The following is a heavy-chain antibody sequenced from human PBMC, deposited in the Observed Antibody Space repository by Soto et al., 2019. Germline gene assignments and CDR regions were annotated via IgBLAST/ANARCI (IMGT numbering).Heavy chain of an antibody. D-gene: IGHD2-2*01. V-gene: IGHV3-30-3*01. J-gene: IGHJ4*02. CDR2: ISYDGSNK. Sequence: GESLKISCAASGFTFSSYAMHWVRQAPGKGLEWVAVISYDGSNKYYADSVKGRFTISRDNSKNTLYLQMNSLRAEDTAVYYCARDWLGDIVVVPAANIDYWGQGTLVTVSS. CDR1: GFTFSSYA. CDR3: ARDWLGDIVVVPAANIDY.